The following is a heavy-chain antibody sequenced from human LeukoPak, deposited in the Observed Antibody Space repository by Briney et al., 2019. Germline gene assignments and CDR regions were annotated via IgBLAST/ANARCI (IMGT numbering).Heavy chain of an antibody. Sequence: SQTLSLTCAISGDSVSTNNVAWNWIRQSPSRGLEWLARTYYRSKWYNDYAVSVKSRIIINPDTSKNQFSLQLNSVTPDDTAVYYCAREDLGAAYFDFWGQGILVTVSS. D-gene: IGHD3-16*01. CDR2: TYYRSKWYN. CDR3: AREDLGAAYFDF. J-gene: IGHJ4*02. V-gene: IGHV6-1*01. CDR1: GDSVSTNNVA.